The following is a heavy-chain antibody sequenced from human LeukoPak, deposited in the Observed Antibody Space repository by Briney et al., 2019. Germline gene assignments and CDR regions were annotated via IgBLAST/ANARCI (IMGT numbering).Heavy chain of an antibody. D-gene: IGHD7-27*01. Sequence: SVKVSCKASGYTFTGYYMNWVRQAPGQGLEWMGWINPNSGGTNYAQKFQGRVTMTRDTSISTAYMELSRLRSDDTAVYYCARYLDTGDSIAEFDYCRQGSLVTVSS. CDR2: INPNSGGT. CDR1: GYTFTGYY. J-gene: IGHJ4*02. V-gene: IGHV1-2*02. CDR3: ARYLDTGDSIAEFDY.